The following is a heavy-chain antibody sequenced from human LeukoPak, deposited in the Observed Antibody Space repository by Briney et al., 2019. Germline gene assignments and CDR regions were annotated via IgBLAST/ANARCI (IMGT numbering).Heavy chain of an antibody. CDR3: PRRSTPVYSSVSYYNDPTFDY. CDR1: GNSFTNYW. CDR2: IFPGGSDT. Sequence: PGESLKISCKGSGNSFTNYWIGWVRQMPGKGLEWMGIIFPGGSDTKYSPSFQGQVTISADKSISTAYLQWRSLKASDTAMYYCPRRSTPVYSSVSYYNDPTFDYWGQGTLVTVSS. J-gene: IGHJ4*02. D-gene: IGHD3-10*01. V-gene: IGHV5-51*01.